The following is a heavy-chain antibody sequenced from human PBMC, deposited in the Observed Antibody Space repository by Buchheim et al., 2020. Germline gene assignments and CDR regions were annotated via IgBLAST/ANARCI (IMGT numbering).Heavy chain of an antibody. D-gene: IGHD4-11*01. CDR2: IYYSGST. Sequence: QLQLQESGPGLVKPSETLSLTCTVPGGSISSSSYYWGWIRQPPGKGLEWIGSIYYSGSTYYNPSPKSRVTISVDTPKNQFSLKLSSVTAADTAVYYCARQSNGNLFDYWGQGTL. J-gene: IGHJ4*02. CDR1: GGSISSSSYY. CDR3: ARQSNGNLFDY. V-gene: IGHV4-39*01.